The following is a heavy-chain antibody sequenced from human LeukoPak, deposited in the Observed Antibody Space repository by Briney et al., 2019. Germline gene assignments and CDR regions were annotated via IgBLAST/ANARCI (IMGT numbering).Heavy chain of an antibody. Sequence: GGSLRLSCAASGFTFSSYEMNWVRQAPGKGLEWVSYISSSGSTIYYADSVKGRFTISRGNAKNSLYLQMNSLRAEDTAVYYCAREYSSSGWYRRYFDYWGQGTLVTVSS. CDR3: AREYSSSGWYRRYFDY. D-gene: IGHD6-19*01. CDR1: GFTFSSYE. V-gene: IGHV3-48*03. CDR2: ISSSGSTI. J-gene: IGHJ4*02.